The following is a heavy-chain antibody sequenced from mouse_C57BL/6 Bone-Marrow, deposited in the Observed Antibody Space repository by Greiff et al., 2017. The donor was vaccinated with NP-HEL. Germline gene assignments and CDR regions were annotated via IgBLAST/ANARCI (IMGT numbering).Heavy chain of an antibody. Sequence: EVKLVESGGGLVKPGGSLKLSCAASGFTFSSYAMSWVRQTPEKRLAWVATISDGGSYTYYPDNVKGRFTISRDNAKNNLYLQMSHLKSEDTAMYYCARETTVVENYAMDYWGQGTSVTVSS. CDR1: GFTFSSYA. CDR3: ARETTVVENYAMDY. D-gene: IGHD1-1*01. J-gene: IGHJ4*01. CDR2: ISDGGSYT. V-gene: IGHV5-4*01.